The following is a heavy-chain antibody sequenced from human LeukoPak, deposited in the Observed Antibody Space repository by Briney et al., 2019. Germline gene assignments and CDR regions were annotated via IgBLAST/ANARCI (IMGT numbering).Heavy chain of an antibody. V-gene: IGHV3-23*01. Sequence: PGGSLRLSCAASGFTFSSYAMSWVRQAPGKGLEWVSAISGSGGSTYYADSVKGRFTISRDNSKNTLYLQMNSLRAEDTAFYYCAKVPLSAGGWYECGGQGTLVTVSS. CDR3: AKVPLSAGGWYEC. CDR1: GFTFSSYA. D-gene: IGHD6-19*01. CDR2: ISGSGGST. J-gene: IGHJ4*02.